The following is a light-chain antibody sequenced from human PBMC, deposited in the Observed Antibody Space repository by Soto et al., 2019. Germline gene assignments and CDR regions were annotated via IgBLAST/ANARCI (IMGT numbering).Light chain of an antibody. Sequence: DILLTQSPSLLSASVGYRFTISCRASHDISTYLAWYQQKPVKAPRLLIYEASTLESGVPARFSGSGSGTEFTLTISGLLPEDFAIYHCQHLNTLPFTFGQGTRREIK. J-gene: IGKJ5*01. CDR3: QHLNTLPFT. V-gene: IGKV1-9*01. CDR1: HDISTY. CDR2: EAS.